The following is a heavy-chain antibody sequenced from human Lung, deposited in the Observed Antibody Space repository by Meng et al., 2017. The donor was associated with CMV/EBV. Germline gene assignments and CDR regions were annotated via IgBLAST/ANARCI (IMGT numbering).Heavy chain of an antibody. Sequence: LCLSCAASGFTFSPYSMNWVRQAPGKGLEWVSSISTSGTYIYYADSVKGRFTISRDNAKNSLSLQMNSLRAEDTAVYYCASQGGERGSWGQGTLVTVSS. D-gene: IGHD3-16*01. CDR1: GFTFSPYS. CDR3: ASQGGERGS. CDR2: ISTSGTYI. J-gene: IGHJ5*02. V-gene: IGHV3-21*01.